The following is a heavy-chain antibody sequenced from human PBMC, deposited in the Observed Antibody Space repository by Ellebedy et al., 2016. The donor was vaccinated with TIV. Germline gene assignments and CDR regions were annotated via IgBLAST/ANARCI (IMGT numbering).Heavy chain of an antibody. D-gene: IGHD4-23*01. J-gene: IGHJ5*02. CDR1: GYTFTSSF. CDR2: INPNSGGT. CDR3: ARGFEYGGFDP. V-gene: IGHV1-2*02. Sequence: AASVKVSCKPSGYTFTSSFMHWLRPPSVQGLEWMGWINPNSGGTNYAQKFQGRVTMTRDTSITTAYMELTRLTSHDTSMYYCARGFEYGGFDPWGQGTLVTVSS.